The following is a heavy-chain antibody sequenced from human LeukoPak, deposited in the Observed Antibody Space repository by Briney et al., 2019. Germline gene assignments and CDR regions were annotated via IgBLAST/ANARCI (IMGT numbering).Heavy chain of an antibody. CDR2: IYYSGST. V-gene: IGHV4-59*08. Sequence: SETLSLTCTVSGGSISSYYWSWIRQPPGKGLEWIGYIYYSGSTNYNPSLKSRVTISEDTSKNQFSPKLSSVTAADTAVYYCARLLTTPRGYSYGYPDYWGQGTLVTVSS. CDR3: ARLLTTPRGYSYGYPDY. D-gene: IGHD5-18*01. J-gene: IGHJ4*02. CDR1: GGSISSYY.